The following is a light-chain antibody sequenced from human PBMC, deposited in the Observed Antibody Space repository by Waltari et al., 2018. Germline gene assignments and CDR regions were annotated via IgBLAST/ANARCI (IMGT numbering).Light chain of an antibody. Sequence: QSVLTQPPSVSGAPGQRVTISCTGSSSNIGAASDVHWYQHLPGTASKLLIYVNNNRPSGFPDRYAASKSGTSASLAITGLQAENEADYYCQSYDSSLSGWVFGGRTKLTVL. J-gene: IGLJ3*02. CDR3: QSYDSSLSGWV. CDR1: SSNIGAASD. CDR2: VNN. V-gene: IGLV1-40*01.